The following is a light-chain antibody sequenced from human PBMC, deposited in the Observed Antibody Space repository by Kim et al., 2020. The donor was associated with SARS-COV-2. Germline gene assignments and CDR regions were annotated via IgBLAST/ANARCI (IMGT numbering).Light chain of an antibody. CDR2: GNS. J-gene: IGLJ2*01. V-gene: IGLV1-40*01. CDR3: QSYDSSLSGSVV. CDR1: SPHIGAGYD. Sequence: RGTISCTGSSPHIGAGYDVHWYQQLPGTAPKLLIYGNSNRPSGVPDRFSGSKSGTSASLAITGLQAEDEADYYCQSYDSSLSGSVVFGGGTQLTVL.